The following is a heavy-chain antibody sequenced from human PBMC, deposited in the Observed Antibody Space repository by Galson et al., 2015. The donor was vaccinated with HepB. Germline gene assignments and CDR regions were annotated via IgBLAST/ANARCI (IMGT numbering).Heavy chain of an antibody. CDR1: GFTFSSYS. D-gene: IGHD3-22*01. CDR3: ARVPSYYDSSGYTDY. CDR2: ISSSSSTI. Sequence: SLRLSCAASGFTFSSYSMNWVRQAPGKGLEWVSYISSSSSTIYYADSVKGRFTISRDNAKNTLYLQMNSLRDEDTAVYYCARVPSYYDSSGYTDYWGQGTLVTVSS. J-gene: IGHJ4*02. V-gene: IGHV3-48*02.